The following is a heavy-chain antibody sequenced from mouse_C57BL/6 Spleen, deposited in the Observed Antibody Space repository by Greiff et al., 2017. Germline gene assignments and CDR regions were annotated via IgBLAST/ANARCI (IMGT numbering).Heavy chain of an antibody. V-gene: IGHV1-76*01. CDR2: IYPGSGNT. J-gene: IGHJ2*01. CDR3: ARYYYGSSYDY. D-gene: IGHD1-1*01. CDR1: GYTFTDYY. Sequence: QVQLKQSGAELVRPGASVKLSCKASGYTFTDYYINWVKQRPGQGLEWIARIYPGSGNTYYNEKFTGKATLTAEKSSSTAYMQLSSLTSEDSAVYFGARYYYGSSYDYWGQGTTLTVSS.